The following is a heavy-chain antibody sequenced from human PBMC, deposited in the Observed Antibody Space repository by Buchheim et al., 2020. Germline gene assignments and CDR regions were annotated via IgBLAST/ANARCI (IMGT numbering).Heavy chain of an antibody. V-gene: IGHV3-30*04. J-gene: IGHJ4*02. CDR3: ARDDDDSSGYYDTAYYFDY. D-gene: IGHD3-22*01. CDR2: ISYDGSNK. CDR1: GFTFSSYA. Sequence: QVQLVESGGGVVQPGRSLRLSCAASGFTFSSYAMHWVRQAPGKGLEWVAVISYDGSNKYYADSVKGRFTISRDNSKKTLYLQMNSMRAEDTAVYYCARDDDDSSGYYDTAYYFDYWGQGTL.